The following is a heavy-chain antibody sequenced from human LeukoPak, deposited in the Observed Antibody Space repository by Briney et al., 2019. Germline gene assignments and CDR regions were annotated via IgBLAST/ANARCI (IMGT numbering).Heavy chain of an antibody. Sequence: GGSLRLSCAASRVTFSTYGMYWVRDTLGRGLEYVSAISSNGDNTYYADSVKGRFSISRDNSKNTLYLQMSSLRAEDTAVYYCVKVFWSGYYDYWGQGTLVTVSS. J-gene: IGHJ4*02. V-gene: IGHV3-64D*09. CDR1: RVTFSTYG. D-gene: IGHD3-3*01. CDR3: VKVFWSGYYDY. CDR2: ISSNGDNT.